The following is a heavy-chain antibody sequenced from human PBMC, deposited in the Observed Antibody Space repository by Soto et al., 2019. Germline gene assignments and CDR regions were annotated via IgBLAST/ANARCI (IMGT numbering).Heavy chain of an antibody. CDR3: AHNDDTGAGSGVH. V-gene: IGHV2-5*02. Sequence: QITLKESGPTLVKPTQTLTLTCTFSGFSLSTSPMSVSWIRQSPGKALEWLALIYWDGDTRYSPSLQGRLTVSKDTSKNQVVLIMTNMDPLDTATYYCAHNDDTGAGSGVHWGQGTLVTVSS. CDR1: GFSLSTSPMS. D-gene: IGHD3-10*01. CDR2: IYWDGDT. J-gene: IGHJ4*02.